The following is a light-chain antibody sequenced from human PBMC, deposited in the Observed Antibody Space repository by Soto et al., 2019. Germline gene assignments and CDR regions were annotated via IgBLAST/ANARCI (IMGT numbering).Light chain of an antibody. CDR1: RPINTW. V-gene: IGKV1-5*01. Sequence: DFPMTQSPSSLSASVGDRVTITCRASRPINTWLAWYQQKPGEAPKLLIYDASILERGVPSRFSGSGSGTEFTLTISSLQPDDFATYYCQQYNSYSVTCGQGTRLEIK. CDR3: QQYNSYSVT. J-gene: IGKJ5*01. CDR2: DAS.